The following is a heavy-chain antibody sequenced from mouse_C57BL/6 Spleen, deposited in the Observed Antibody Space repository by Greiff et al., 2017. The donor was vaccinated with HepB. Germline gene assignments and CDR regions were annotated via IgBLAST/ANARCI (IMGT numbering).Heavy chain of an antibody. CDR3: ARRAYYYGSSAYWYFDV. CDR2: IYPRDGST. CDR1: GYTFTSYD. Sequence: VQLQQSGPELVKPGASVKLSCKASGYTFTSYDINWVKQRPGQGLEWIGWIYPRDGSTKYNEKFKGKATLTVATSSSTAYMELHSLTSEDSAVYFCARRAYYYGSSAYWYFDVWGTGTTVTVSS. J-gene: IGHJ1*03. D-gene: IGHD1-1*01. V-gene: IGHV1-85*01.